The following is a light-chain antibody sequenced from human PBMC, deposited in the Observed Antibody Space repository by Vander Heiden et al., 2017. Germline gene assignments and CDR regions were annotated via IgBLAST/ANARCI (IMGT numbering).Light chain of an antibody. CDR1: QSVSSN. Sequence: EIVMMQSPATLSVSPGERATLSCRASQSVSSNLAWYRQEPGQAPRLLIYGASTRATGIPARFSGSGSGTEFTLTISSLQSEDFAVYYCHQDNSWPWTFGQGTKVDIK. V-gene: IGKV3-15*01. J-gene: IGKJ1*01. CDR3: HQDNSWPWT. CDR2: GAS.